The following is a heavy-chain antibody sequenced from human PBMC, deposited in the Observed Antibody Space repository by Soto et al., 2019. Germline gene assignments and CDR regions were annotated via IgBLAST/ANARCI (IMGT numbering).Heavy chain of an antibody. CDR3: AKLYDSSSDIYFDL. Sequence: GGSLRLSCAASGFTFSSYGMHWVRQAPGKGLEWVAVISYDGSNKYYADSVKGRFTISRDNSKNTLYLQMNSLRAEDTAVYYCAKLYDSSSDIYFDLWGRGTLVTVSS. CDR2: ISYDGSNK. V-gene: IGHV3-30*18. D-gene: IGHD3-22*01. J-gene: IGHJ2*01. CDR1: GFTFSSYG.